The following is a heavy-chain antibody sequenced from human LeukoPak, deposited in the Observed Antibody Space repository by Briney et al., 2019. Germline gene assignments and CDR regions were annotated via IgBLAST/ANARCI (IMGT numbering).Heavy chain of an antibody. D-gene: IGHD3-10*01. V-gene: IGHV1-18*01. Sequence: ASVKVSCKASGYNFEILGISWVRQAPGQGLEWMGWISAYNGNTNYAQKLQGRVAMTTDTSTSTAYMELRSLRSDDTAVYYCAKGYMVRGCFDYWGQGTLVTVSS. CDR2: ISAYNGNT. J-gene: IGHJ4*02. CDR1: GYNFEILG. CDR3: AKGYMVRGCFDY.